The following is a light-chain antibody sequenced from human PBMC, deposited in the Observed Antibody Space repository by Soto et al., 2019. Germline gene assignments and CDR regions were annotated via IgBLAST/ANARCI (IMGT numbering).Light chain of an antibody. J-gene: IGKJ5*01. V-gene: IGKV3-11*01. CDR2: DAL. CDR3: QQRSNWPPT. Sequence: EIVLTQSPATLSLSPGPRAPLSCRASENIYNYLAWYQQKPGQAPRLLIYDALSRATGIPARFSGSGSGTDFTLTISSLEPEDFAVYYCQQRSNWPPTFGQGTRLEIK. CDR1: ENIYNY.